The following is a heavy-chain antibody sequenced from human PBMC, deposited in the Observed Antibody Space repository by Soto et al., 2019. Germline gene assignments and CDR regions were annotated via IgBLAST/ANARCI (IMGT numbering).Heavy chain of an antibody. D-gene: IGHD3-16*02. Sequence: ASAKLSWKSPADGYNSYYIHWVRPAHGNGLEWMGIINPNGGSTRFVQTFQGRITMTRDTSTSTVYMELRSLRSEDTAVYYCARSSAGVFGIVIEGSNWLAPWVQGYLVTFSS. CDR3: ARSSAGVFGIVIEGSNWLAP. V-gene: IGHV1-46*02. CDR1: ADGYNSYY. CDR2: INPNGGST. J-gene: IGHJ5*02.